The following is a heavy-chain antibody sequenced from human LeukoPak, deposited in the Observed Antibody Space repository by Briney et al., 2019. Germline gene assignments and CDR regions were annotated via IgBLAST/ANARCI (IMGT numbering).Heavy chain of an antibody. CDR1: GFSFSNYW. D-gene: IGHD4-17*01. J-gene: IGHJ4*02. CDR3: AIFPTTVTPVDY. Sequence: GGSLRLSCAASGFSFSNYWMHWVRQAPGKGLVWVSGISWNSGSIGYADSVKGRFTISRDNAKNSLYLQMNSLRAEDTALYYCAIFPTTVTPVDYWGQGTLVTVSS. V-gene: IGHV3-9*01. CDR2: ISWNSGSI.